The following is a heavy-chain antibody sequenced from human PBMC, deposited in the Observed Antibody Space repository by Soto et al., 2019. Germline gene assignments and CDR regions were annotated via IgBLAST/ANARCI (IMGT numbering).Heavy chain of an antibody. V-gene: IGHV4-39*01. CDR3: ATLTGGEKSWFDP. J-gene: IGHJ5*02. CDR1: GGSISSSSYY. CDR2: IYYSGRT. D-gene: IGHD1-20*01. Sequence: QLQLQESGPGLVKPSETLSLTCTVSGGSISSSSYYWGWIRQPPGKGLEWIGSIYYSGRTYYNPSLKSRATISVDTSKNQFSLKLSSVTAADTAVYYCATLTGGEKSWFDPWGQGTLVTVSS.